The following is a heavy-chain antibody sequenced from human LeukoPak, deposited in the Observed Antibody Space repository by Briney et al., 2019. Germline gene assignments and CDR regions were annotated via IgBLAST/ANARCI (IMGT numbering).Heavy chain of an antibody. CDR1: GFTFSSYW. Sequence: PGGSLRLSCAASGFTFSSYWMLWVRQTPGQGLVWVSRISPDGSSTSYADSVKGRFTISRDNAKNTLYLQMNSLRAEDTAVYYCARESGELTTTYYYYYGMDVWGQGTTVTVSS. CDR2: ISPDGSST. D-gene: IGHD3-10*01. V-gene: IGHV3-74*01. J-gene: IGHJ6*02. CDR3: ARESGELTTTYYYYYGMDV.